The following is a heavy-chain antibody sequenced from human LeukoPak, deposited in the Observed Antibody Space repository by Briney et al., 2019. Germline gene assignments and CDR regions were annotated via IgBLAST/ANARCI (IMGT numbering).Heavy chain of an antibody. CDR1: GGSFSGYY. Sequence: PSETLSLTCAVYGGSFSGYYWSWIRLPPGKGLEWIGEINHSGSTNYNPSLKSRVTISVDTSKNQFSLKLSSVTAADTAVYYCARRIAVAGSNYFEYWGQGTLVTVSS. V-gene: IGHV4-34*01. D-gene: IGHD6-19*01. J-gene: IGHJ4*02. CDR3: ARRIAVAGSNYFEY. CDR2: INHSGST.